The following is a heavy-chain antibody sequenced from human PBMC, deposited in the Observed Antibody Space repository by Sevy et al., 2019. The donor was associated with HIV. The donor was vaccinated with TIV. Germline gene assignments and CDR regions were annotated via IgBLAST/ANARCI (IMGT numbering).Heavy chain of an antibody. CDR3: ARGKSGYGYALNY. V-gene: IGHV3-66*01. CDR1: GFTVNSNY. Sequence: GWSLRLSCAASGFTVNSNYMTWVRQAPGKGLEGVSVIHSDDTTYHADSVKDRFTISRDNFKNTLYLHMSSLRAEDTAIYYCARGKSGYGYALNYWGQGTLVTVSS. J-gene: IGHJ4*02. D-gene: IGHD5-18*01. CDR2: IHSDDTT.